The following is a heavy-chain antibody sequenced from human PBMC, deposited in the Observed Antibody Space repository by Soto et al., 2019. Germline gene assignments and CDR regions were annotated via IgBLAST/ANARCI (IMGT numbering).Heavy chain of an antibody. Sequence: RGSLLLSCAASGFTVSNKHMCWVRQAPGKGLESVSILYTDDRTYYADSVKGRFTISRDNSKNTVSLQMNSLRDEDTAMYYCVGAAPGDWGQGTTVTVSS. J-gene: IGHJ4*02. V-gene: IGHV3-53*05. D-gene: IGHD3-16*01. CDR2: LYTDDRT. CDR1: GFTVSNKH. CDR3: VGAAPGD.